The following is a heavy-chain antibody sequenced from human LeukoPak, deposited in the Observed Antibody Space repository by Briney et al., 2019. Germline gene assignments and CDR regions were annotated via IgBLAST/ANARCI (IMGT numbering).Heavy chain of an antibody. V-gene: IGHV3-30*18. CDR2: ISYDGSIK. J-gene: IGHJ4*02. CDR3: AKDTRSVLDY. Sequence: GGSLRLSCAASGFTFSSYAMSWVRQAPGKGLEWVTFISYDGSIKYYADSVKGRFTISRDNSKNTLYLQMNSLRAEDTAVYYCAKDTRSVLDYWGQGTLVTASS. CDR1: GFTFSSYA. D-gene: IGHD3-10*01.